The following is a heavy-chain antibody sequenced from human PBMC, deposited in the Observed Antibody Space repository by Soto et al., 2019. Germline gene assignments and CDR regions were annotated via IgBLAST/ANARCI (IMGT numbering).Heavy chain of an antibody. V-gene: IGHV3-13*01. CDR2: IGIGGDT. Sequence: EVQLVESGGGLVQPGGSLRLSCAASGFTLSNHDMYWVRQGKGKGLEWVSAIGIGGDTYYPGSVKGRFTISRQNAKNSLYLQMNNLRAGDTAVYYSARGPGSPRYYNAMDVWGQGTTVSVSS. J-gene: IGHJ6*02. CDR1: GFTLSNHD. D-gene: IGHD3-10*01. CDR3: ARGPGSPRYYNAMDV.